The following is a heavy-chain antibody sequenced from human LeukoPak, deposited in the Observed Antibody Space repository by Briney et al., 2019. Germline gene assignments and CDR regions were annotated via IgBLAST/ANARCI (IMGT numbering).Heavy chain of an antibody. J-gene: IGHJ4*02. CDR2: ISSSSSYI. CDR3: ARGYCSSTSCSYYFDY. CDR1: GFTFSSYS. Sequence: GGSLRLSCAASGFTFSSYSMNWVRQAPGKGLEWVLSISSSSSYIYYADSVKGRFTISRDNAKNSLYLQMNSLRAEDTAVYYCARGYCSSTSCSYYFDYWGQGTLVTVSS. D-gene: IGHD2-2*01. V-gene: IGHV3-21*01.